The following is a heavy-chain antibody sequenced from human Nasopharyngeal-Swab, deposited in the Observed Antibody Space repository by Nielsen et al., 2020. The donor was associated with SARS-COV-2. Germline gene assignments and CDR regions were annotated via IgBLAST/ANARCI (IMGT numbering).Heavy chain of an antibody. J-gene: IGHJ4*02. CDR2: IKQSGSGQ. V-gene: IGHV3-7*01. CDR1: GFTFSSYW. Sequence: GGSLRLSCAASGFTFSSYWMSWVRQAPGKGLEWVAHIKQSGSGQYYVDSVKGRFTFSRDNAKNSLSLQMNSLRAEDTAVYYCARHKIYSQAHGPFDYWGQGTLVTVSS. CDR3: ARHKIYSQAHGPFDY. D-gene: IGHD5-18*01.